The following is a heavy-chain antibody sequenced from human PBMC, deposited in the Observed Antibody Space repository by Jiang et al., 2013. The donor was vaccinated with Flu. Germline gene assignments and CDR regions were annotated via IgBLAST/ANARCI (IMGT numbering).Heavy chain of an antibody. J-gene: IGHJ4*02. CDR1: GGSISSYY. V-gene: IGHV4-59*08. Sequence: CTVSGGSISSYYWSWIRQPPGKGLEWIGYIYYSGSTNYNPSLKSRVTISVDTSKNQFSLKLSSVTAADTAVYYCARSYVDTAMVFDYWGQGTLVTVSS. CDR2: IYYSGST. CDR3: ARSYVDTAMVFDY. D-gene: IGHD5-18*01.